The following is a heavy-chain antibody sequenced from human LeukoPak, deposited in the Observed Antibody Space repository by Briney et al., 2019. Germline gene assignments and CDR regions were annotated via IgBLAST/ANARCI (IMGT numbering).Heavy chain of an antibody. Sequence: SETLSLTCTVSGGSISSYYWSWIRQPPGKGLEWIGYIYYSGNTNYNPSLKSRVTISVDTSKNQFSLKLSSVTAADTAVYYCASRIAAAGTAYFGFWGQGILVTVSS. CDR1: GGSISSYY. D-gene: IGHD6-13*01. CDR2: IYYSGNT. CDR3: ASRIAAAGTAYFGF. V-gene: IGHV4-59*08. J-gene: IGHJ4*02.